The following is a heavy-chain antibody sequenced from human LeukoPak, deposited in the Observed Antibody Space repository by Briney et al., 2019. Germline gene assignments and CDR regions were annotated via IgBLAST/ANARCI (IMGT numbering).Heavy chain of an antibody. CDR2: ISSSGSTI. CDR1: GFTFSSYE. D-gene: IGHD3-10*02. CDR3: AELDITMIGGV. V-gene: IGHV3-48*03. Sequence: GGSLRLSCAASGFTFSSYEMNWVRQASGKGLEWVSYISSSGSTIYYADSVKGRFTISRDNAKNSLYLQMNSLRAEDTAVYYCAELDITMIGGVWGKGTTVTISS. J-gene: IGHJ6*04.